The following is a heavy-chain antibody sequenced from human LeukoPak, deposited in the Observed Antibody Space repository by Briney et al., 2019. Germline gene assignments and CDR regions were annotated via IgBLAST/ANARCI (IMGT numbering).Heavy chain of an antibody. D-gene: IGHD5-12*01. CDR2: IWYDGSNK. Sequence: PGGSLRLSCAASGLTFSNYGMHWVRRAPGKGLEWVAVIWYDGSNKYYADSVKGRFTISRDNSKNTLYLQMNSLRAEDTAVYYCARAERGIVATIAYWGQGTLVTVSS. V-gene: IGHV3-33*08. CDR1: GLTFSNYG. J-gene: IGHJ4*02. CDR3: ARAERGIVATIAY.